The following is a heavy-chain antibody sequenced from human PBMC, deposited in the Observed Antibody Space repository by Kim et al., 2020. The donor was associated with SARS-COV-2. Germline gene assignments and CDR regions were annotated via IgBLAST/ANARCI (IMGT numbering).Heavy chain of an antibody. V-gene: IGHV3-23*01. CDR2: MSISGGST. J-gene: IGHJ4*02. CDR1: GFTLSSYA. Sequence: GGSLRLSCAASGFTLSSYAMGWVRQAPGKGLEWVSVMSISGGSTYYADSVKGRFTMSRDNPKNTLYLQMSNLRDEDTAVYYCAKRPDSQNDYWGQGTLVTVSS. CDR3: AKRPDSQNDY. D-gene: IGHD3-3*01.